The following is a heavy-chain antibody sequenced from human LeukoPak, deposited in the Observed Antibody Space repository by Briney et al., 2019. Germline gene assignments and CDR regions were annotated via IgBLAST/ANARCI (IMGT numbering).Heavy chain of an antibody. Sequence: PGGSLRLSCAVSGFRVSDHFLDWVRQAPGKGLEWVGRSKNRANSYTTEYAASVKGRFTISRDDSENSLYLQMNSLKIEDTAVYYCVRVGTVMDVWGQGTTVTVSS. CDR1: GFRVSDHF. CDR3: VRVGTVMDV. CDR2: SKNRANSYTT. J-gene: IGHJ6*02. D-gene: IGHD4-17*01. V-gene: IGHV3-72*01.